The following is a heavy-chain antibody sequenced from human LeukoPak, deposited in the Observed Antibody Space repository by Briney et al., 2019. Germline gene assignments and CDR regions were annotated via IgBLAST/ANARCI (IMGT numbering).Heavy chain of an antibody. V-gene: IGHV5-51*01. CDR2: IYPYDSDT. CDR1: GYSFTNYW. J-gene: IGHJ4*02. D-gene: IGHD5-18*01. CDR3: ARPRGYNYGTYFDY. Sequence: GECRKISCKGSGYSFTNYWIGWVRQVPGEGLEWMGIIYPYDSDTRYSPSFQGQVTISADKSVSTAYLQWSSLKASDTAMYYCARPRGYNYGTYFDYWGQGTLVTPSA.